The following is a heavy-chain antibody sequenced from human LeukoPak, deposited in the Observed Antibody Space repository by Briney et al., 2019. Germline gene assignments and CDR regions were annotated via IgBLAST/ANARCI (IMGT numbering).Heavy chain of an antibody. J-gene: IGHJ4*02. CDR2: ISSSGSTI. Sequence: GGSLRLSCAASGFTFSSYEMNWVRQAPGKGLEWVSYISSSGSTIYYADSVKGRFTISRDNAKNSLYLQMNSLRAEDTAVYYCASTGYYFDYWGQGTLVTASS. CDR3: ASTGYYFDY. D-gene: IGHD3-9*01. V-gene: IGHV3-48*03. CDR1: GFTFSSYE.